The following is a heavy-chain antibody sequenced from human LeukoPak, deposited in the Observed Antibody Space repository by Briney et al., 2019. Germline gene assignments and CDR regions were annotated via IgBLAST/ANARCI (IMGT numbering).Heavy chain of an antibody. J-gene: IGHJ3*01. CDR1: GFTFSSYA. V-gene: IGHV3-48*01. Sequence: GGSLRLSCAASGFTFSSYAMSWVRQAPGKGPEWLSYIVSTSHVTIYADSVMGRFTISRDNAKNSVSLQMDSLRSDDTAVYYCAREDDDWGPNTFDLWGPGTMVTVS. CDR2: IVSTSHVT. D-gene: IGHD7-27*01. CDR3: AREDDDWGPNTFDL.